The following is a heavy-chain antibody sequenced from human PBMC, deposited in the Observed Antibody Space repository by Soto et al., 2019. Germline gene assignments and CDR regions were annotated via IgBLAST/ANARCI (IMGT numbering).Heavy chain of an antibody. J-gene: IGHJ6*02. D-gene: IGHD5-12*01. Sequence: GGSLRLSCAASGFTFDDYTMHWVRQGPGKGLEWVSLISWDGGSTYYADSVKGRFTISRDNSKNSLYLQMNSLRTEDTALYYCAKGQLATIRDLDYYYYGMDVWGQGTTVTVSS. CDR2: ISWDGGST. CDR1: GFTFDDYT. CDR3: AKGQLATIRDLDYYYYGMDV. V-gene: IGHV3-43*01.